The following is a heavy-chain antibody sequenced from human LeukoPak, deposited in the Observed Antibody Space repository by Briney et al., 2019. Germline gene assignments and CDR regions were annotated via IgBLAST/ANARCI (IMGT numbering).Heavy chain of an antibody. CDR1: GGSISSYY. J-gene: IGHJ6*03. Sequence: PSETLSLTCTVSGGSISSYYWSWIRQPPGKGLEWIGYIYYSGSTNYNPSLKSRVTISVDTSKNQFSLKLSSVTAADTAVYYCARIRKYYDILTSFYYMDVWGKGTTVTISS. CDR2: IYYSGST. CDR3: ARIRKYYDILTSFYYMDV. V-gene: IGHV4-59*01. D-gene: IGHD3-9*01.